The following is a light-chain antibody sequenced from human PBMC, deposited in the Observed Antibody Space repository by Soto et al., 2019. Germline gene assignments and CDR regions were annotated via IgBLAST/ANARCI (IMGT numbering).Light chain of an antibody. CDR3: LQDYGDSWT. Sequence: QMTQSPSSLSASVGEKIIITCRASRDVGSDVSWYQQKPGQAPKLLIYAASHLYTGVPSRFSSSRSDTEFTLTISSLQSEDFESYYCLQDYGDSWTFGQGTKVEIE. CDR2: AAS. CDR1: RDVGSD. J-gene: IGKJ1*01. V-gene: IGKV1-6*01.